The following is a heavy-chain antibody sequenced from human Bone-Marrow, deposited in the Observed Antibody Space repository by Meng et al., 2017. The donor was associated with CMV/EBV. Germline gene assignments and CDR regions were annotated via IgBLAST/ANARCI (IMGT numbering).Heavy chain of an antibody. CDR3: ARGPRRTAARPDSNPNPMDV. CDR1: GFTFRSYS. CDR2: ISSSSSYI. J-gene: IGHJ6*02. D-gene: IGHD6-6*01. V-gene: IGHV3-21*01. Sequence: GESLKISWAASGFTFRSYSMNWVRQAPGKGLEWVSSISSSSSYIYYADSVKGRLTTSRDNAKISLYLQMNSLRAEDTAVYYCARGPRRTAARPDSNPNPMDVWGQGTTVTVSS.